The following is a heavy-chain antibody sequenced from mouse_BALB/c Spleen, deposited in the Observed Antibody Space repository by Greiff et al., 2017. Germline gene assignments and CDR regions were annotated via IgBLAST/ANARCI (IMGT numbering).Heavy chain of an antibody. D-gene: IGHD2-3*01. CDR1: GYTFTSYY. CDR3: TRSDDGSWFAY. CDR2: INPSNGGT. V-gene: IGHV1S81*02. Sequence: LQQSGAELVKPGASVKLSCKASGYTFTSYYMYWVKQRPGQGLEWIGEINPSNGGTNFNEKFKSKATLTVDKSSSTAYMQLSSLTSEDSAVYYCTRSDDGSWFAYWGQGTLVTVSA. J-gene: IGHJ3*01.